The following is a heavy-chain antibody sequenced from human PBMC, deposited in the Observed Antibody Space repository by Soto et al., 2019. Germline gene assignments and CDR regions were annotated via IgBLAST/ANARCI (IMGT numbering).Heavy chain of an antibody. CDR3: ARSLLGYSNYYFDY. D-gene: IGHD2-15*01. Sequence: SETLSLTCTVSGGSISSSSYYWGWIRQPPGKGLEWIGSIYYSGSTYYNPSLKSRVTKPVDTSKNQFSLKLSSVTAADTAVYYCARSLLGYSNYYFDYWGQGTLVTVSS. CDR2: IYYSGST. CDR1: GGSISSSSYY. J-gene: IGHJ4*02. V-gene: IGHV4-39*01.